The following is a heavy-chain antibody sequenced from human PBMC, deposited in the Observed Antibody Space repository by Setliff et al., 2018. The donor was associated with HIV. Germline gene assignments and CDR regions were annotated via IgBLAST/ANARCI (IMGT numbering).Heavy chain of an antibody. Sequence: SETLSLTCTVSGGSISSSSYYWGWIRQPPGKGLEWIGSIYYSGSTYYNPSLKSRVTISVDTSKNQFSLKLSSVTAADTAVYFCARGGGFWSGQLDYWGQGTLVTVSS. CDR2: IYYSGST. D-gene: IGHD3-3*01. J-gene: IGHJ4*02. CDR1: GGSISSSSYY. CDR3: ARGGGFWSGQLDY. V-gene: IGHV4-39*07.